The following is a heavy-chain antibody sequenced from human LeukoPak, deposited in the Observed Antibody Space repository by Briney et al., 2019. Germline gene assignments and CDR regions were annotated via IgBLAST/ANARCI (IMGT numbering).Heavy chain of an antibody. CDR1: GCTLTELS. CDR2: FDPEDGET. J-gene: IGHJ4*02. CDR3: ATVYGSGSYGYFDY. V-gene: IGHV1-24*01. Sequence: ASVKVSCKVSGCTLTELSMHWVRQAPGKGLEWMGGFDPEDGETIYAQKFQGRVTMTEDTSTDTAYMELSSLRSEDTAVYYCATVYGSGSYGYFDYWGQGTLVTVSS. D-gene: IGHD3-10*01.